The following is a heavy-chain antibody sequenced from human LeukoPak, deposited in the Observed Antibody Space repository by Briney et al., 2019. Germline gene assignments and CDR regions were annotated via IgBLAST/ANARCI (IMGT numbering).Heavy chain of an antibody. CDR2: INPNSGGT. V-gene: IGHV1-2*02. CDR1: GYTFTGYY. CDR3: ARARKLRYRLGVYFDY. Sequence: AASVKVSCKASGYTFTGYYMHWVRQAPGQGLEWMGWINPNSGGTNYAQKFQGRVTMTRDTSISTAYMELSRLRSDDTAVYYCARARKLRYRLGVYFDYWGQGTLVTVSS. J-gene: IGHJ4*02. D-gene: IGHD3-9*01.